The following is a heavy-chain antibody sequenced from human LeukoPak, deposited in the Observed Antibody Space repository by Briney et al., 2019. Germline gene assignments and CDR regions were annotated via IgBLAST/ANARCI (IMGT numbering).Heavy chain of an antibody. Sequence: SETLSLTCTVSGYSISSGYYWGWIRQPPGKGLEWIGSIYHSGSTYYNPSLKSRVTISVDTSKNQFSLKLSSVTAADTAVYYCARALRFSFDYWGQGTLVTVSS. CDR2: IYHSGST. CDR3: ARALRFSFDY. D-gene: IGHD3-3*01. J-gene: IGHJ4*02. V-gene: IGHV4-38-2*02. CDR1: GYSISSGYY.